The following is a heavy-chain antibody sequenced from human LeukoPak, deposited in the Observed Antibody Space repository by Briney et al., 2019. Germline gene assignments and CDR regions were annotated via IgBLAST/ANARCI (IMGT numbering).Heavy chain of an antibody. V-gene: IGHV3-30-3*01. CDR3: ARDRRGYKWGDSVALGY. D-gene: IGHD5-24*01. J-gene: IGHJ4*02. Sequence: GGSLRLSCAASGFTFSSYAMHWVRQAPGKGLEWVAVISYDGSNKYYADSVKGRFTISRDNSKNTLYLQMNSLRAEDTAVYYCARDRRGYKWGDSVALGYWGQGTLVTVSS. CDR1: GFTFSSYA. CDR2: ISYDGSNK.